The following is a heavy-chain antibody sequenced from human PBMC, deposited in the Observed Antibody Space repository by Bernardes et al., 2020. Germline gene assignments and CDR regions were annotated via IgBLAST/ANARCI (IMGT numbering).Heavy chain of an antibody. CDR1: GYTFTSYA. J-gene: IGHJ4*02. Sequence: ASVKVSCKASGYTFTSYAINWVRQAPGQGLEWLGWVDTNTGNPTYAQGFTGRFVFSLDTSVRTAFLQISSLKPEDTAVYYCARDSSPALEFLEWLPFDYWGQGTLVAVSS. V-gene: IGHV7-4-1*02. CDR2: VDTNTGNP. CDR3: ARDSSPALEFLEWLPFDY. D-gene: IGHD3-3*02.